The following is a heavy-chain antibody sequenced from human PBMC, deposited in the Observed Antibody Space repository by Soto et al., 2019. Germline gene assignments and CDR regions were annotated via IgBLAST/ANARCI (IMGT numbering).Heavy chain of an antibody. CDR3: ARDMGVLLRYFDWLPYDY. Sequence: TGGSLRLSCAASGFTFSSYSMNWVRQAPGKGLEWVSSISSSSSYIYYADSVKGRFTISRDNAKNSLYLQMNSLRAEDTAVYYCARDMGVLLRYFDWLPYDYWGQGTLVTVSS. D-gene: IGHD3-9*01. CDR1: GFTFSSYS. V-gene: IGHV3-21*01. J-gene: IGHJ4*02. CDR2: ISSSSSYI.